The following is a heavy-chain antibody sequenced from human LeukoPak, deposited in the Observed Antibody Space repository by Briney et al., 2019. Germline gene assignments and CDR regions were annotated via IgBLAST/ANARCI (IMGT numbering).Heavy chain of an antibody. CDR3: ATQRGSYLWGTDFDY. V-gene: IGHV1-2*02. J-gene: IGHJ4*02. CDR1: GDTFNSYA. CDR2: INPNSGDT. Sequence: ASVKVSCKASGDTFNSYAISWVRQAPGQGLEWMGWINPNSGDTKYAQKFQGRVTMTRDTSISTAYMELSRLRSDDTAVYYCATQRGSYLWGTDFDYWGQGTLVTVSS. D-gene: IGHD3-16*01.